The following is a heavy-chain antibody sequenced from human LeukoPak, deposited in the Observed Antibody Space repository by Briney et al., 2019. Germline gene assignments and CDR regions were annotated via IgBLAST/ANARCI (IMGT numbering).Heavy chain of an antibody. CDR3: ARLIGLGEVSPYFDS. J-gene: IGHJ4*02. Sequence: SETLSLTCTVSGYSISTGYYWDWIRQPPGKGLEWIGTFYHGGSTYCNPSLKSRVTISVDTSKNQFSLKLSSVTAADTAVYYCARLIGLGEVSPYFDSWGQGILVTVSS. CDR2: FYHGGST. D-gene: IGHD3-16*01. V-gene: IGHV4-38-2*02. CDR1: GYSISTGYY.